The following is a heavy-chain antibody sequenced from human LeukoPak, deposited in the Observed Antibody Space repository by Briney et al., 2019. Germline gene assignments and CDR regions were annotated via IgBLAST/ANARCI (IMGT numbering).Heavy chain of an antibody. CDR2: ISGSGDST. D-gene: IGHD2-2*01. V-gene: IGHV3-23*01. CDR1: GFTFSSSA. J-gene: IGHJ4*02. CDR3: ARGHRPGYEDAAVDY. Sequence: PGGSLRLSCAASGFTFSSSAMSWVRQAPGKGLEWVSSISGSGDSTYYADSVKGRFTVSRDNSKNTLYLQMNSLRAEDTAVYYCARGHRPGYEDAAVDYWGQGTLVTVSS.